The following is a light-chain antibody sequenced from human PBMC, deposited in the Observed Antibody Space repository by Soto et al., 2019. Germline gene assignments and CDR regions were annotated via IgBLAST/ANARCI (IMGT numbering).Light chain of an antibody. CDR3: QQYNNWPTWT. J-gene: IGKJ1*01. Sequence: EIVLTQSPATLSLSLGERATLSCRASQSVSSYLAWYQQKPGQAPRLLIYGASTRATGIPARFSGSGSETEFTLTISSLQAEDSAVYFCQQYNNWPTWTFGQGNKVDIK. CDR1: QSVSSY. CDR2: GAS. V-gene: IGKV3-15*01.